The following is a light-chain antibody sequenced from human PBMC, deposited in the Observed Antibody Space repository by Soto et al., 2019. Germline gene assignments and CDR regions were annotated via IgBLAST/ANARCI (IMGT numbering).Light chain of an antibody. CDR3: QQSYSTPYT. V-gene: IGKV1-39*01. CDR2: GAS. Sequence: DVQLSQSPSSLSASVGDRVTLTCRASQTIIISVNWYQHTPGKAPKPVIYGASTLQSGVPSRFSGSGSGADFTLTISSLLPEDFATYYCQQSYSTPYTFGQGTKLEIK. J-gene: IGKJ2*01. CDR1: QTIIIS.